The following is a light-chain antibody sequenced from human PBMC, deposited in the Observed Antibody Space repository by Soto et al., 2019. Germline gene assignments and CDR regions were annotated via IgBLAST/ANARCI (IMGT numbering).Light chain of an antibody. V-gene: IGLV2-23*01. CDR1: SSDVGSYNL. J-gene: IGLJ2*01. CDR2: EGS. Sequence: QSALTQPASVSGSPGHSITISCTGTSSDVGSYNLVSWYQQHPGKAPKLMIYEGSKRPSGVSNRFSGSKSGNTASLTISGLHAEDEADYYCCSYAGSSTFVFGGGTQLTVL. CDR3: CSYAGSSTFV.